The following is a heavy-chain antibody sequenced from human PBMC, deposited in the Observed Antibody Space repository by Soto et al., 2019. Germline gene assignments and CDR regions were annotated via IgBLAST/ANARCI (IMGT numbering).Heavy chain of an antibody. Sequence: PGWSLRLSCASSVFTFSSYAMSWVRQAPGKGLEWVSAISGSGGSTYYADSVKGRFTISRDNSKNTLYLQMNSLRAEDTAVYYCLYSYGTVFDYWGQGTLVTVSS. CDR3: LYSYGTVFDY. CDR2: ISGSGGST. CDR1: VFTFSSYA. D-gene: IGHD5-18*01. J-gene: IGHJ4*02. V-gene: IGHV3-23*01.